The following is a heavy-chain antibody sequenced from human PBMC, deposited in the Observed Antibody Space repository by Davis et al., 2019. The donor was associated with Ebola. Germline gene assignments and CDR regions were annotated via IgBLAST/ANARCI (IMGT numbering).Heavy chain of an antibody. D-gene: IGHD4-17*01. CDR1: GYTFTSYY. CDR3: AKVGLTYDYGDYDAPRGYYYYGMDV. Sequence: AASVKVSCKASGYTFTSYYMHWVRQAPGQGLEWMGIINPSGGSTSYAQKFQGRVTITADKSTSTAYMELSSLRSEDTAVYYCAKVGLTYDYGDYDAPRGYYYYGMDVWGQGTTVTVSS. CDR2: INPSGGST. V-gene: IGHV1-46*01. J-gene: IGHJ6*02.